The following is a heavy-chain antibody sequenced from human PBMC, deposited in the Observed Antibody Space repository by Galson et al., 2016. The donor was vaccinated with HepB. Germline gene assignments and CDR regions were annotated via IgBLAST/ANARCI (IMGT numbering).Heavy chain of an antibody. J-gene: IGHJ4*02. CDR1: VYTFSTYY. V-gene: IGHV1-46*01. CDR2: INPSAGSA. D-gene: IGHD2-15*01. CDR3: ARDLGGSYYFDY. Sequence: SVKVSCKASVYTFSTYYIHWVRQAPGQRLEWMGIINPSAGSATYAQKFQGRITMTRDTSTSTVYMELSSLTSEDTAVYYCARDLGGSYYFDYWGQGTLVTVSS.